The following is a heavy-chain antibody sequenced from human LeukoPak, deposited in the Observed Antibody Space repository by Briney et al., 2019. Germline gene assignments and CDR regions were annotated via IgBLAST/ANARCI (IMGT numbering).Heavy chain of an antibody. CDR3: ARDFDY. CDR1: GDIVSSNNAS. CDR2: TYYRSEWYY. J-gene: IGHJ4*02. V-gene: IGHV6-1*01. Sequence: SQTLSLTCTISGDIVSSNNASWNWISQSPSRGLEWLGRTYYRSEWYYDYAGSVKSRMTINPDTSRNQVSLQLNSVIPEDTAVYYCARDFDYWGQGTLVTVSS.